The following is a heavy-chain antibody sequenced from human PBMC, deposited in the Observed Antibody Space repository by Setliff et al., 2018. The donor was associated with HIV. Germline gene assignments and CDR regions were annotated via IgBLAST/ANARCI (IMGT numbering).Heavy chain of an antibody. D-gene: IGHD3-22*01. CDR3: ARVDMGYYYDVSDYYAREPFEY. CDR2: IYPDESDS. J-gene: IGHJ4*02. V-gene: IGHV5-51*01. Sequence: PGESLKISCKGSGYSFPTYWIAWVRQMPGKGLEWMGVIYPDESDSRYSPSFRGQVTISADKSINTAYLQWSSLKASDTAMYYCARVDMGYYYDVSDYYAREPFEYWGQGTLVTVSS. CDR1: GYSFPTYW.